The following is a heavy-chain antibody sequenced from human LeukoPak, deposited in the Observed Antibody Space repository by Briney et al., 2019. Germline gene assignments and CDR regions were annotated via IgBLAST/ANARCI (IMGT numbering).Heavy chain of an antibody. CDR2: ISGSGGST. J-gene: IGHJ4*02. Sequence: GGSLRLSCAASGFTFSSYAMSWVRQAPGKGLEWVSAISGSGGSTYYADSVKGRFTISRDNSKNTLYLQMNSLRAEDTAVYYCAKCLGYYGSSGYYHCWGQGTLVTVSS. D-gene: IGHD3-22*01. V-gene: IGHV3-23*01. CDR1: GFTFSSYA. CDR3: AKCLGYYGSSGYYHC.